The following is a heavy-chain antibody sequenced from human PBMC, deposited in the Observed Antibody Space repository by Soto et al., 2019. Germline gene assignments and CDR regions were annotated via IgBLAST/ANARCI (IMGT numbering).Heavy chain of an antibody. V-gene: IGHV3-33*01. CDR3: ARGLKVVVPAAMGYYFDY. Sequence: RGSLRLSCAASGFTFSSYGMHWVRQAPGKGLEWVAVIWYDGSNKYYADSVKGRFTISRDNSKNTLYLQMNSLRAEDTAVYYCARGLKVVVPAAMGYYFDYWGQGTLVTVSS. CDR1: GFTFSSYG. D-gene: IGHD2-2*01. J-gene: IGHJ4*02. CDR2: IWYDGSNK.